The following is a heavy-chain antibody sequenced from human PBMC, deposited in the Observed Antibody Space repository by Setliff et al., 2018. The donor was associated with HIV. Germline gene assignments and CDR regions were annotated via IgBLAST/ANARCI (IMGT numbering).Heavy chain of an antibody. J-gene: IGHJ4*02. CDR2: IYHSGSS. V-gene: IGHV4-39*07. CDR1: GGSISSNSYY. Sequence: SETLSLTCTVSGGSISSNSYYWGWFRQPPGKGLEWIGSIYHSGSSYYNPSLKSRVTISVDTSKNQFSLKLSSVTAADTAVYYCARLPGYSYGPFDYWGQGTLVTVSS. CDR3: ARLPGYSYGPFDY. D-gene: IGHD5-18*01.